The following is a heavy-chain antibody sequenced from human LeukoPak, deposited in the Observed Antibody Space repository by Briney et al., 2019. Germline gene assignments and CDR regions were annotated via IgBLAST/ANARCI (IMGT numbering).Heavy chain of an antibody. CDR3: ARDAVRGGDCDY. J-gene: IGHJ4*02. CDR1: GFTFGSYW. Sequence: GGSLRLSCAASGFTFGSYWMKWVRQVPGERPEWVAQINEDGSEKYFADSVRGRFTISRDNAKNSHYLQMNSLGVEDTAAYYCARDAVRGGDCDYWGQGTLVTVFS. CDR2: INEDGSEK. V-gene: IGHV3-7*01. D-gene: IGHD2-21*02.